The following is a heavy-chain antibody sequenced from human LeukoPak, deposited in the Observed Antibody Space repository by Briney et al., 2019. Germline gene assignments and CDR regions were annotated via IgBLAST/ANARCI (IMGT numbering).Heavy chain of an antibody. CDR1: GYTFTGYY. J-gene: IGHJ4*02. D-gene: IGHD6-19*01. CDR3: ARAHGIAVAGTFSVAD. Sequence: GASVKVSCKASGYTFTGYYMHWVRQAPGQGLEWMGWINPNSGGTNYAQKFQGRVTMTRDTSISTAYMELSRLRSDDTAVYYCARAHGIAVAGTFSVADWGQGTLVTVSS. CDR2: INPNSGGT. V-gene: IGHV1-2*02.